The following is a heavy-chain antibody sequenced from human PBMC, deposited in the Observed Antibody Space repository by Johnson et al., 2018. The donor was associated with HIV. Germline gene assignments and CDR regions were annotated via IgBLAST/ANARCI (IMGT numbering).Heavy chain of an antibody. CDR1: GFTFSSYG. V-gene: IGHV3-23*04. J-gene: IGHJ3*02. CDR3: ASQVRGLRLGVDAFDI. D-gene: IGHD3-16*01. CDR2: VTGTGGDT. Sequence: VQLVESGGGLVQPGGSLRLSCAASGFTFSSYGMSWVRQAPGKGLEWVSGVTGTGGDTYYAESVKGRFTISRDNSENTLYLQMNKLRAEDTAVYFCASQVRGLRLGVDAFDIWGQGTMVTVSS.